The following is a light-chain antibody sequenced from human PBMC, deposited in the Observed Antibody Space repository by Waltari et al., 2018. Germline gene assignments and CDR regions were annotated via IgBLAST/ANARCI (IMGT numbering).Light chain of an antibody. CDR3: MKSLQNSVT. Sequence: DILMTQSPVSLSVTPGEPASISCTSSQSLQHRNGYYYFDWYLQKPGLSPQLLIYFASYQASGFPDRFSGSGSVTDFTLRISRVEAEDVGVYYCMKSLQNSVTFGQGTRLEIK. V-gene: IGKV2-28*01. CDR1: QSLQHRNGYYY. J-gene: IGKJ5*01. CDR2: FAS.